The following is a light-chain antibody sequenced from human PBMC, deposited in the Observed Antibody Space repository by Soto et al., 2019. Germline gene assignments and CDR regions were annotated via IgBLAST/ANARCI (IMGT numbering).Light chain of an antibody. CDR1: QSVTSSN. CDR2: GAS. V-gene: IGKV3-20*01. CDR3: QQYDTSPLT. Sequence: EIVLTQSPGTLSWSPGERVTLSCRASQSVTSSNLAWYQQKPGQAPSLLISGASTRATGIPDRFIGSGSGTDFTLTISRLEPEDFAVYYCQQYDTSPLTFGGGTKVEI. J-gene: IGKJ4*01.